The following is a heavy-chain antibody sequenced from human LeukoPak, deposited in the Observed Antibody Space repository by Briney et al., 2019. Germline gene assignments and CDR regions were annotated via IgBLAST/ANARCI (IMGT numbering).Heavy chain of an antibody. CDR3: ARDTGYYFGSGNYLYYFDY. V-gene: IGHV4-4*07. D-gene: IGHD3-10*01. CDR1: GGSISSYY. J-gene: IGHJ4*02. CDR2: MYTSGST. Sequence: PSETLSLTCTVFGGSISSYYWSWIRQPAEKGLEWIGRMYTSGSTNSNPSLKSLVTMSVDTSKNQFSLKLSSVTAADTAVYYCARDTGYYFGSGNYLYYFDYWGQGTLVTVSS.